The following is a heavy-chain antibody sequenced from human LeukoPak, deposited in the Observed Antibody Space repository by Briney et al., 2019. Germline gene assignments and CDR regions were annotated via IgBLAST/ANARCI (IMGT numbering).Heavy chain of an antibody. CDR2: MNPNSGNT. CDR1: GYTFTSYG. CDR3: ATARKVGATYYFDY. Sequence: ASVKVSFKASGYTFTSYGISWVRQAPGQGLEWMGWMNPNSGNTGYAQKFQGRVTITRNTSISTAYMELSSLRSEDTAVYYCATARKVGATYYFDYWGQGTLVTVSS. J-gene: IGHJ4*02. V-gene: IGHV1-8*03. D-gene: IGHD1-26*01.